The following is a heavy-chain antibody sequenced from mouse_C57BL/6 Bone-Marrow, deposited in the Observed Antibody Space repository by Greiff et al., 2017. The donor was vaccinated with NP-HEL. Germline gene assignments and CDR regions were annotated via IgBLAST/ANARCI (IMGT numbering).Heavy chain of an antibody. Sequence: EVKLVESGGGLVQPGESLKLSCESNEYEFPSHDMSWVRKTPEKRLELVAAINSDGGSTSYPDTMESRFIISGDNNKKTLYLQMSSLRSKDTDLYYCARHGTWSWYVDVWGKGTTVTVSS. CDR3: ARHGTWSWYVDV. CDR2: INSDGGST. J-gene: IGHJ1*03. CDR1: EYEFPSHD. V-gene: IGHV5-2*03.